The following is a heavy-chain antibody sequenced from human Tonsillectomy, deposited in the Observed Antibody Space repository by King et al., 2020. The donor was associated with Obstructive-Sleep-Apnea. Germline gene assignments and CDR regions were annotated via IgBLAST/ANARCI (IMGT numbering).Heavy chain of an antibody. D-gene: IGHD5-18*01. CDR3: ARGAWIQLWLLDS. Sequence: VQLVESGGGLVQPGGSLRISCAASGFTFSKYWMHWARHAPGKGLVWVSRVNDDGSSTSYSDSVKGRFTISRDNAKNTLYLQMNSLRAEDTAVYYCARGAWIQLWLLDSWGQGTLVTVSS. CDR1: GFTFSKYW. V-gene: IGHV3-74*01. CDR2: VNDDGSST. J-gene: IGHJ4*02.